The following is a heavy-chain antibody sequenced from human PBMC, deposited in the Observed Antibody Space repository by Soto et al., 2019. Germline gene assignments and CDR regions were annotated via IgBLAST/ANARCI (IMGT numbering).Heavy chain of an antibody. CDR2: MYNTGST. V-gene: IGHV4-59*01. J-gene: IGHJ6*02. Sequence: PSETLSHTCTVSGGSIIGYYWSWIRQPTGKGLEWIGYMYNTGSTVYNPSFKSRVTISVDTSKNQFSLKLNSVTAADTAVYYCARDLWGYCGTDCYPLDVWGQGTTVTVSS. CDR3: ARDLWGYCGTDCYPLDV. D-gene: IGHD2-21*02. CDR1: GGSIIGYY.